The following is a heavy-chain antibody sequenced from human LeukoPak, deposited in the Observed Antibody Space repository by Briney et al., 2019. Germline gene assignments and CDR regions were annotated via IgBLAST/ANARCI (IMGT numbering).Heavy chain of an antibody. J-gene: IGHJ3*02. D-gene: IGHD2-21*02. CDR3: AITSNIVVVTAPPAFDI. Sequence: VSLKVSCKASGYTFTGYYMHWVRQAPGQGLEWMGWINSNSGGTNYAQKFQGRVTMARATSISTAYMELSRLGSDDTAVYCCAITSNIVVVTAPPAFDIWGQGTMVTVSS. V-gene: IGHV1-2*02. CDR1: GYTFTGYY. CDR2: INSNSGGT.